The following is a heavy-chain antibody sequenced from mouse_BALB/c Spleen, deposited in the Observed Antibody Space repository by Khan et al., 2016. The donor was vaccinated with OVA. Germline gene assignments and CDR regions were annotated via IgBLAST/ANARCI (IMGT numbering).Heavy chain of an antibody. Sequence: QIQLVQSGAELAKPGASVKMSCKASGYTFTTYWMHWVKQRPGQGLEWIGYINPTSGYTDYNDKFKDRATLSADKSSSTAYMQLNSLTSEDSVVYYCTRDRIDYWGQGTTLTVSS. CDR2: INPTSGYT. J-gene: IGHJ2*01. V-gene: IGHV1-7*01. CDR1: GYTFTTYW. CDR3: TRDRIDY.